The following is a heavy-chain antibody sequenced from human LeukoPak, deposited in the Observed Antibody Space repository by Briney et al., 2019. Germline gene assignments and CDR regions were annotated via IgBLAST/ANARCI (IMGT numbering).Heavy chain of an antibody. Sequence: PGGSLRLSCAASGFTFDDYGMSWVRQAPGKGLEWVSGINWDGGSTGYADSVKGRFTISRDNAKNSLYLQMDSLRAEDTALYYCARDIPYDSSGYNHWGQGTLVTVSS. V-gene: IGHV3-20*04. J-gene: IGHJ5*02. CDR2: INWDGGST. CDR3: ARDIPYDSSGYNH. CDR1: GFTFDDYG. D-gene: IGHD3-22*01.